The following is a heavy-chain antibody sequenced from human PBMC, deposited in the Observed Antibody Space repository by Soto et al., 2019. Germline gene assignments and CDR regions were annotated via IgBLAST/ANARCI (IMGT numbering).Heavy chain of an antibody. Sequence: ASVKVSCKASGYTFTGYYMHWVRQAPGQGLEWMGWINPNSGGTNYAQKLQGWVTMTRDTSISTAYMELSRLRSDDTAVYYCARDPGMVNSSSWNWFDPWGQGTLVTVSS. CDR3: ARDPGMVNSSSWNWFDP. J-gene: IGHJ5*02. CDR1: GYTFTGYY. D-gene: IGHD6-13*01. CDR2: INPNSGGT. V-gene: IGHV1-2*04.